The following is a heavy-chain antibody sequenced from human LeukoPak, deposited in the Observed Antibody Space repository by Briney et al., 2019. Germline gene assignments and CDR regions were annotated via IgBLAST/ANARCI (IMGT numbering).Heavy chain of an antibody. CDR2: IWYDGSNK. Sequence: PGGSLRLSCAASGFIFSNYGFHWVRQAPGKGLEWVAVIWYDGSNKYYADSVKGRFTISRDNSKNTLYLQMNSLRAEDTAVYYCAGGEYDFWSGYYLGGLYWGQGTLVTVSS. V-gene: IGHV3-33*01. J-gene: IGHJ4*02. D-gene: IGHD3-3*01. CDR3: AGGEYDFWSGYYLGGLY. CDR1: GFIFSNYG.